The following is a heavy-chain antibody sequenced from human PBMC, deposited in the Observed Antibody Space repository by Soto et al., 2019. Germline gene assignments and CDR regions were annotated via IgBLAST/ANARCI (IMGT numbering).Heavy chain of an antibody. CDR2: ISSSSNTI. Sequence: EVQLVESGGGLGQPGGSLRLSCVVSGFTFSTSSMNWVRQAPGKGLEWVSYISSSSNTIYVDSVKGRFTISRDNAKNSLYLQMTSLIDEDTAVYYCARVIWSGYLTSDYWGQGTLVTVSA. D-gene: IGHD3-3*01. J-gene: IGHJ4*02. CDR3: ARVIWSGYLTSDY. CDR1: GFTFSTSS. V-gene: IGHV3-48*02.